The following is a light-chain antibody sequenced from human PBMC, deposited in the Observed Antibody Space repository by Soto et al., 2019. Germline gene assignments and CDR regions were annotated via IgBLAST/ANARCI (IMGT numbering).Light chain of an antibody. V-gene: IGKV3-20*01. CDR1: QSVNSRY. J-gene: IGKJ2*01. CDR3: QQYGSSPGYT. Sequence: EIVLTQSPGTLSLSPGERATLSCRASQSVNSRYLAWYQQKPGQAPRLLIYGASSRATGIPDRFSGSGSGTDFTLTISRLEPEDFAVYYCQQYGSSPGYTFGQGTKLEIK. CDR2: GAS.